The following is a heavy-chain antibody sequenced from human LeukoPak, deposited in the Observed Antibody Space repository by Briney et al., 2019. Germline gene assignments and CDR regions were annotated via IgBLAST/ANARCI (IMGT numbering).Heavy chain of an antibody. D-gene: IGHD3-3*01. CDR1: GYTFTGYY. CDR3: ARDLDDLSLRGHYYYYGMDV. CDR2: INPNSVGT. J-gene: IGHJ6*02. Sequence: ASVKVSCKASGYTFTGYYMHWVRQAPGQGLEWMGWINPNSVGTNYAQKFQGRVTMTRDTSISTAYMELSRLRSDDTAVYYCARDLDDLSLRGHYYYYGMDVWGQGTTGTVSS. V-gene: IGHV1-2*02.